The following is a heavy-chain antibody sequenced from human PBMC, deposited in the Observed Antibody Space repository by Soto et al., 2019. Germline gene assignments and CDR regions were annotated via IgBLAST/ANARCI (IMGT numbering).Heavy chain of an antibody. D-gene: IGHD3-3*01. Sequence: PSETLSLTCAVSGGSVSSSNWWSWVRQPPGKGLEWIGEIYHSGSTNYNPSLKSRVTISVDKSKNQFSLKLSSVTAADTAVYYCARDSLIRDFWSGSRPGKAWIDPPGQATLVSVSS. J-gene: IGHJ5*02. V-gene: IGHV4-4*02. CDR2: IYHSGST. CDR3: ARDSLIRDFWSGSRPGKAWIDP. CDR1: GGSVSSSNW.